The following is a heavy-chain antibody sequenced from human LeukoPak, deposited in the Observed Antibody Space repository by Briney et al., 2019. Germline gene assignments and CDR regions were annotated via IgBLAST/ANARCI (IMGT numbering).Heavy chain of an antibody. CDR1: GYTFTSYG. CDR2: ISAYNGNT. J-gene: IGHJ4*02. D-gene: IGHD5-12*01. CDR3: ARVYSGYDRGAHFDY. Sequence: GASVKVSCKASGYTFTSYGISWVRQAPGQGLEWMGWISAYNGNTNYAQKLRGRVTMTTDTSTSTAYMELRSLRSDDTAVYYCARVYSGYDRGAHFDYWGQGTLVTVSS. V-gene: IGHV1-18*01.